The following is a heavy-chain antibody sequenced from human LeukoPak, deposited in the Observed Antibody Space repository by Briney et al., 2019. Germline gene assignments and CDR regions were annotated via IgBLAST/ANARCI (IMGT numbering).Heavy chain of an antibody. CDR2: IYYSGST. J-gene: IGHJ3*02. D-gene: IGHD2-2*01. CDR3: AREDIVVVPAAKRWAFDI. Sequence: PSETLSLTCTVSGGSISSSSYYWGWIRQPPGKGLEWIGSIYYSGSTYYNPSFKSRVTISVDTSKNQFSLKLSSVTAADTAVYYCAREDIVVVPAAKRWAFDIWGQGTMVTVSS. CDR1: GGSISSSSYY. V-gene: IGHV4-39*07.